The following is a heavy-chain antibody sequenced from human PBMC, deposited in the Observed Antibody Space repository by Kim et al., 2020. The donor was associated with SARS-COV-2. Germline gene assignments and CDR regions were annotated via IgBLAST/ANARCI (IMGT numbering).Heavy chain of an antibody. D-gene: IGHD3-3*01. CDR2: INPNSGGT. V-gene: IGHV1-2*02. CDR1: GYTFTGYY. J-gene: IGHJ6*04. CDR3: ARGGGQRELRFLEWLPQGGDSYCMDV. Sequence: ASVKVSCKASGYTFTGYYMHWVRQAPGQGLEWMGWINPNSGGTNYAQKFQGRVTMTRDTSISTAYMELSRLRSDDTAVYYCARGGGQRELRFLEWLPQGGDSYCMDVWGKGTTVTVSS.